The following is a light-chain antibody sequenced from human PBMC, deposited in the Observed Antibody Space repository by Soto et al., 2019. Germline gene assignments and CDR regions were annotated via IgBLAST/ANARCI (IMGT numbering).Light chain of an antibody. J-gene: IGKJ1*01. CDR1: QSINIW. Sequence: DVQMPQSPSTLSASIGDRVTVTCRASQSINIWLAWYQQKPGKAPKVLIYDASSLKSGVPSRFSGSGSGTEFTLTISSLHPDDFATYYCQQYKSYSWTFGQGTKVDI. CDR3: QQYKSYSWT. V-gene: IGKV1-5*01. CDR2: DAS.